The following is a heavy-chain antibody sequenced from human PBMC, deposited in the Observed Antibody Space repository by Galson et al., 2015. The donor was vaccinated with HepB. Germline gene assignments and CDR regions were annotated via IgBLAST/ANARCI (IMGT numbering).Heavy chain of an antibody. D-gene: IGHD6-13*01. CDR3: AKGDRGIAAGGTQRTNRFDP. J-gene: IGHJ5*02. CDR1: GFTFSSYA. CDR2: ISGSGGST. Sequence: SLRLSCAASGFTFSSYAMSWVRQAPGKGLEWISTISGSGGSTNYADTVKGRFTFSTDNSKNTLYLQMNSLRDDDTAVYYCAKGDRGIAAGGTQRTNRFDPWGQGTLVTVSS. V-gene: IGHV3-23*01.